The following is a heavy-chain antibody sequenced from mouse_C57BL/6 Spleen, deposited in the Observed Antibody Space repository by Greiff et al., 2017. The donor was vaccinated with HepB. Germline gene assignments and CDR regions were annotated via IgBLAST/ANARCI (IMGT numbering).Heavy chain of an antibody. V-gene: IGHV5-4*01. CDR2: ISDGGSYT. D-gene: IGHD2-4*01. J-gene: IGHJ4*01. CDR3: ARDRDYDYDYYAMDY. Sequence: EVMLVESGGGLVKPGGSLKLSCAASGFTFSSYAMSWVRQTPEKRLEWVATISDGGSYTYYPDNVKGRFTISRDNAKNNLYLQMSHLKSEDTAMYYCARDRDYDYDYYAMDYWGQGTSVTVSS. CDR1: GFTFSSYA.